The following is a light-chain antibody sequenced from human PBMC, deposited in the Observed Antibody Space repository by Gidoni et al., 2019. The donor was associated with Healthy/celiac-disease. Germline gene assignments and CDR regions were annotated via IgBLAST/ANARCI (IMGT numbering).Light chain of an antibody. CDR3: QQYYSTLT. Sequence: DIVLTPSPDSLAVSLGERATINCKSSQSVLYSSNNQNYLAWYQQKPGQPPKLLIYWASTRESGVPDRFSGSGSGTDFTLTISSLQAEDVAVYYCQQYYSTLTFGPGTKVDIK. J-gene: IGKJ3*01. CDR2: WAS. CDR1: QSVLYSSNNQNY. V-gene: IGKV4-1*01.